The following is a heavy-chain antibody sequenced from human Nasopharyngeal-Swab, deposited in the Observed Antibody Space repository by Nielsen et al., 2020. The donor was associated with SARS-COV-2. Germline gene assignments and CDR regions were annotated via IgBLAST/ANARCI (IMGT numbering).Heavy chain of an antibody. J-gene: IGHJ4*02. D-gene: IGHD1-26*01. CDR3: ARIPGVGATRGGFDY. CDR2: IDWDDDK. Sequence: WIRQPPGKALEWLALIDWDDDKYYSTSLKTRLTISKDTSKNQVVLTMTNMDPVDIATYYCARIPGVGATRGGFDYWGQGTLVTVSS. V-gene: IGHV2-70*01.